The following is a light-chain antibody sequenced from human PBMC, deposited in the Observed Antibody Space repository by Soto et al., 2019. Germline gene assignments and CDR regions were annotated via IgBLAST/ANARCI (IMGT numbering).Light chain of an antibody. CDR2: GAS. J-gene: IGKJ1*01. CDR1: QSVTNSF. CDR3: QQYVSSPWA. Sequence: EIVLAQSPGTLSLSPGARATLSCRASQSVTNSFLAWYQQKPGQAPRLLIYGASRRATGIPDRFTGSGSGTDFTLTISRLEPEDCAVYYCQQYVSSPWAVGQGTKVEI. V-gene: IGKV3-20*01.